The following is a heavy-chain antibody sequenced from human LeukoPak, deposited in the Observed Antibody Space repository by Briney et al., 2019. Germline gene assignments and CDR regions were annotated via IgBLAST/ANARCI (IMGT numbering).Heavy chain of an antibody. CDR3: ARGGAVLGTKYNWFDP. V-gene: IGHV1-18*01. J-gene: IGHJ5*02. CDR2: ISAYNNNT. D-gene: IGHD1-1*01. CDR1: GYTFTAYG. Sequence: ASVKVSCKTSGYTFTAYGISWVRQAPGQGLQWMGWISAYNNNTNYAQTLQDRLTMTTDTSTRTAYMELRSLRSDDTAVYYCARGGAVLGTKYNWFDPWGQGTLVTVSS.